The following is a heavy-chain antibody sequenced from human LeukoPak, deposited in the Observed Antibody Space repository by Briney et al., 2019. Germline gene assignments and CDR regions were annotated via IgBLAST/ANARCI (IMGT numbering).Heavy chain of an antibody. CDR1: GFTFSNAW. Sequence: GGSLRLSCAASGFTFSNAWMSWVRQAPGKGLEWVGRIKSKTDGGTTDYAAPVKGRFTISRDDSKNTLYLQMNSLKTEGTAVYYCTTLTYYYDSTGVDYWGQGTLVTVSS. J-gene: IGHJ4*02. CDR2: IKSKTDGGTT. D-gene: IGHD3-22*01. CDR3: TTLTYYYDSTGVDY. V-gene: IGHV3-15*01.